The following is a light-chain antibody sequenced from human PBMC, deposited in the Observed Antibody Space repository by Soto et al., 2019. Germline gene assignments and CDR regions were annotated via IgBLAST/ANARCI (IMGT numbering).Light chain of an antibody. V-gene: IGKV1-5*01. CDR1: QSVSSW. CDR3: QQYNSYPLT. J-gene: IGKJ4*01. CDR2: DAS. Sequence: DIQMTQSPSTLSASVGDRVTITCRASQSVSSWLAWYQQKPGRAPKVLIYDASSLESGVPSRFSGSESGTEFTLTIRSLQPDDFATYYCQQYNSYPLTFGGGTKVDIK.